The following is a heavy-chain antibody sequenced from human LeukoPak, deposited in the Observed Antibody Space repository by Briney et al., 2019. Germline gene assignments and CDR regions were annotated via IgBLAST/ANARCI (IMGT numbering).Heavy chain of an antibody. Sequence: GGSLRLSCAASGLIVSDNYMSWVRQAPGKGLEWVSVIHSGGTTYYADSVKGRFTISRDNSKNTVYLQMNSLRVEDTATYYCARDPGYGDPRDYWGQGTLDTVST. CDR1: GLIVSDNY. V-gene: IGHV3-53*01. D-gene: IGHD4-17*01. CDR2: IHSGGTT. CDR3: ARDPGYGDPRDY. J-gene: IGHJ4*02.